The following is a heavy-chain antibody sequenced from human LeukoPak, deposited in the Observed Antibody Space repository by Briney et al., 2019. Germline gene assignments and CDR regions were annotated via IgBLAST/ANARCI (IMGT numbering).Heavy chain of an antibody. CDR2: MNPNSGNT. V-gene: IGHV1-8*01. D-gene: IGHD2-2*01. Sequence: ASVKVPCKASGYTFTSYDINWVRQATGQGLEWMGWMNPNSGNTGYAQKFQGRVTMTRNTSMSTAYMELSSLRSEDTAVYYCARVGRRYCSSTSCYVHYWGQGTLVTVSS. CDR1: GYTFTSYD. CDR3: ARVGRRYCSSTSCYVHY. J-gene: IGHJ4*02.